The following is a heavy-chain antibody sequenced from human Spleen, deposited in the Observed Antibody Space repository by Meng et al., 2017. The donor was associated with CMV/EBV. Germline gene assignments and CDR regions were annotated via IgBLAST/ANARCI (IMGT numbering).Heavy chain of an antibody. J-gene: IGHJ6*02. CDR3: AREGIDILRVVVIAVPRATGGLDV. CDR2: VNPKGGGT. D-gene: IGHD2-21*01. Sequence: ASVKVSCKASGYTFIGYYIHWVRQAPGQGLEWMGWVNPKGGGTTYAQKFQGRVTMTRDTSINTVYMELSRLRSDDTAVYYCAREGIDILRVVVIAVPRATGGLDVWGRGTTVTVSS. CDR1: GYTFIGYY. V-gene: IGHV1-2*02.